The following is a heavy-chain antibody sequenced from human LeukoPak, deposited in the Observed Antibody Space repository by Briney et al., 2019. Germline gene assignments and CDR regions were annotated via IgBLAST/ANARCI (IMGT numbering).Heavy chain of an antibody. V-gene: IGHV3-30*18. D-gene: IGHD6-19*01. J-gene: IGHJ4*02. CDR2: ISYDGSNK. CDR3: AKDLSRGSGWAGGGNDY. CDR1: GFTFSSYG. Sequence: QPGGSLRLSCAASGFTFSSYGMHWVRQAPGKGLEWVAVISYDGSNKYYADSVKGRFTISRGNSKNTLYLQMNSLRAEDTALYYCAKDLSRGSGWAGGGNDYWGQGTLVTVSS.